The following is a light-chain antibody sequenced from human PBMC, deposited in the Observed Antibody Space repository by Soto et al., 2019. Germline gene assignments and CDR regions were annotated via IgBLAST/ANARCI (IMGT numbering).Light chain of an antibody. CDR1: SGHSTYV. CDR3: QTWGTGIQV. V-gene: IGLV4-69*01. CDR2: VNSDGSH. Sequence: QLVLTQSPSASASLGASVKLTCTLSSGHSTYVIAWHQQQPEKGPRYLMKVNSDGSHSKGDGIPDRFSGSSSGAERHLTISSLQSEDEADYYCQTWGTGIQVFGGGTKVTVL. J-gene: IGLJ3*02.